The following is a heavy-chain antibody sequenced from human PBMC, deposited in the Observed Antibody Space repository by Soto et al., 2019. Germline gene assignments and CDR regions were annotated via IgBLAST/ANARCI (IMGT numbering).Heavy chain of an antibody. CDR3: ARAMNKVTTAVIGMDV. J-gene: IGHJ6*02. Sequence: ASVKVSCKASGYTFTGYYMHWVRQAPGQGLEWMGWINPNSGGTNYAQKFQGRVTMTRDTSISTAYMELSRLRSDDTAVYYCARAMNKVTTAVIGMDVWGQGTTVTVSS. CDR2: INPNSGGT. CDR1: GYTFTGYY. V-gene: IGHV1-2*02. D-gene: IGHD4-4*01.